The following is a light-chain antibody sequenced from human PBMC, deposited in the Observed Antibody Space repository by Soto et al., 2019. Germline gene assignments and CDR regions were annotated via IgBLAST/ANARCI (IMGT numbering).Light chain of an antibody. CDR1: SSNIGSDF. J-gene: IGLJ3*02. CDR3: AAWDHSLSGWM. Sequence: QSVLTQPPSASATPGQRVTISCSGSSSNIGSDFVFWYQQLPGTAPKLLIYRNNRRPSGVPDRFSGSKSGTSASLAISGLRSEDEADYYCAAWDHSLSGWMIGGGTKLTVL. V-gene: IGLV1-47*01. CDR2: RNN.